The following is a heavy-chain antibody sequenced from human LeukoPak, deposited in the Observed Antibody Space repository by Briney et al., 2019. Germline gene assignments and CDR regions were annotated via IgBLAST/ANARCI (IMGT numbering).Heavy chain of an antibody. D-gene: IGHD6-19*01. V-gene: IGHV3-66*02. CDR3: ARGLDSSGWYYFDY. J-gene: IGHJ4*02. CDR1: GFTISSNY. Sequence: GGSLRLSCAASGFTISSNYMSWVRQAPGKGLEWVSVIYSGGSTNYADSVKSRFTISRDNSKNPLSLQMNSLSAEDTAVYYCARGLDSSGWYYFDYWGQGTLVTVSS. CDR2: IYSGGST.